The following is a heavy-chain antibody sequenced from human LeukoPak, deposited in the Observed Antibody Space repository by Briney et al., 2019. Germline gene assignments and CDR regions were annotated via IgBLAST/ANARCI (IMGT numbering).Heavy chain of an antibody. CDR1: GFTVSSYS. CDR3: ARALEGGAAMVTFDY. V-gene: IGHV3-21*01. D-gene: IGHD5-18*01. J-gene: IGHJ4*02. Sequence: GGSLRLSCAASGFTVSSYSMNWVRQAPGKGLEWVSSIISSSSYIYYADSVKGRFTISRDNAKNSLYLQMNSLRAEDTAVYYCARALEGGAAMVTFDYWGQGTLVTVSS. CDR2: IISSSSYI.